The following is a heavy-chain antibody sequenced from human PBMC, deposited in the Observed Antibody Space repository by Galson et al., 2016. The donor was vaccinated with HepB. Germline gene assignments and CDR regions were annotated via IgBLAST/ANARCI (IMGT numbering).Heavy chain of an antibody. CDR2: IYHNGGT. J-gene: IGHJ4*02. CDR3: TRAGDRSGFSYGYSDY. Sequence: TLSLTCSVSGGTISSDAYSWTWIRQPPGKGLEWVGYIYHNGGTDYSPSLKSRATISVDRSKNQFSLELTSVTAADTAVYYCTRAGDRSGFSYGYSDYWGQGILVTVSA. V-gene: IGHV4-30-2*01. D-gene: IGHD3-22*01. CDR1: GGTISSDAYS.